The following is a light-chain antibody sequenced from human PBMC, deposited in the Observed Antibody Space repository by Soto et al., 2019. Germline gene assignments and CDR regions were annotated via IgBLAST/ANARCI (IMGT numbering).Light chain of an antibody. J-gene: IGLJ1*01. Sequence: QSALTQPPSASGSPGQSVTISCTGTSSDVGGCRFVSWYQQFPGKAPQLIIYEVNKRPSGVPDRFSGSKSGNTASLTISGLQAEDEADYYCSSCAGSNNPYGFGTGTKLTVL. V-gene: IGLV2-8*01. CDR1: SSDVGGCRF. CDR2: EVN. CDR3: SSCAGSNNPYG.